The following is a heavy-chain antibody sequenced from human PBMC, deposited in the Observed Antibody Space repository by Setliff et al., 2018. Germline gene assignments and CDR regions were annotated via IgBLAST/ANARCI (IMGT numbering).Heavy chain of an antibody. D-gene: IGHD6-19*01. CDR1: GDSISSRTNY. Sequence: SETLSLTCTVSGDSISSRTNYWSWIRQPAGEGLEWIGQIYTSWSTNYNPSLQSRVSISLDTSKNQFSLELSSVTAADTAVYYCARGRAGHSGHWGQGTLVTVSS. J-gene: IGHJ4*02. CDR3: ARGRAGHSGH. V-gene: IGHV4-61*09. CDR2: IYTSWST.